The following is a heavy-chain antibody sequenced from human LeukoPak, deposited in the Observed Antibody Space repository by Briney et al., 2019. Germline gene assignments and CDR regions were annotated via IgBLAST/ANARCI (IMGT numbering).Heavy chain of an antibody. CDR3: ARGHYYGMDV. Sequence: GGSLRLSCAASGFTLSSYAMSWVRQAPGKGLEWVSSISSSSNYVYYADSVKGRFTISRDNAKNSLYLQMNSLRAEDTAVYYCARGHYYGMDVWGKGTTVTISS. J-gene: IGHJ6*04. V-gene: IGHV3-21*01. CDR1: GFTLSSYA. CDR2: ISSSSNYV.